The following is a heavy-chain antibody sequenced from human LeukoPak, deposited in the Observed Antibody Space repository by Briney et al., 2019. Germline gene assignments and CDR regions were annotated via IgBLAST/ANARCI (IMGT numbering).Heavy chain of an antibody. CDR2: INWNGGSI. Sequence: PGRSLRLSCLASGFTFGDYPMHWVRQLPGKGLEWVSGINWNGGSIGYADSVKGRFTISRDNAKNSLYLQMNSLRAEDTALYYCAKDGRFSGSPYFYYMDVWGKGTTITVS. D-gene: IGHD1-26*01. CDR3: AKDGRFSGSPYFYYMDV. V-gene: IGHV3-9*01. J-gene: IGHJ6*03. CDR1: GFTFGDYP.